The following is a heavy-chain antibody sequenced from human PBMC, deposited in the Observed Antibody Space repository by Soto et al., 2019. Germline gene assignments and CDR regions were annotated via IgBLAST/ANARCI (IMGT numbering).Heavy chain of an antibody. D-gene: IGHD3-22*01. J-gene: IGHJ4*02. CDR3: AKDIDYDSSGYYSSPLDY. V-gene: IGHV3-30*18. CDR2: ISYDGSNK. CDR1: GFTFSSYG. Sequence: GGSLRLSCAASGFTFSSYGMHWVRQAPGKGLEWVAVISYDGSNKYYADSVKGRFTISRDNSKNTLYLQMNSLRAEDTAVYYCAKDIDYDSSGYYSSPLDYWGQGTLVPVSS.